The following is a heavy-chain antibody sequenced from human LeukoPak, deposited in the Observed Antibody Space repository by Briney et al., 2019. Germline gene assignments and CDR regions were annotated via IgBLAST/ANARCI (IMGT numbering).Heavy chain of an antibody. J-gene: IGHJ6*02. D-gene: IGHD4-17*01. V-gene: IGHV4-61*05. CDR1: GGSISSSSYY. Sequence: SETLSLTCTVSGGSISSSSYYWSWIRQPPGKGLEWIGYIYYSGSTNCNPSLKSRVTISVDTSKNQFSLKLSSVTAADTAVYYCARATTVTRTAPPSGFYYGMDVWGQGTTVTVSS. CDR3: ARATTVTRTAPPSGFYYGMDV. CDR2: IYYSGST.